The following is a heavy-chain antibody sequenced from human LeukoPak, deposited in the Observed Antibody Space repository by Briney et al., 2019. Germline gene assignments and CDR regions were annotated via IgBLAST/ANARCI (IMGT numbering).Heavy chain of an antibody. Sequence: SETLSLTCTVSGGSISSSSYYWGWIRQPPGKGLEWIGSIYHSGSTYYNPSLKSRVTISVDTSKNQFSLKLSSVTAADTAVYYCARVFRGQPYSSSWIDYWGQGTLVTVSS. CDR2: IYHSGST. V-gene: IGHV4-39*07. CDR1: GGSISSSSYY. D-gene: IGHD6-13*01. J-gene: IGHJ4*02. CDR3: ARVFRGQPYSSSWIDY.